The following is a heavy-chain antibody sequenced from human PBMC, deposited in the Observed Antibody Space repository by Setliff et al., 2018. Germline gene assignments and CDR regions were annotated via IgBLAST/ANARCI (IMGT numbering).Heavy chain of an antibody. CDR2: IYYSGST. Sequence: SGTLSLTCTVSGGSISSSTYYWGWIRQPPGKGLEWIGTIYYSGSTYYNPSLKSRVTISVDTSKNQFSLKLSSVTAADTAVYYCARVSMYSSSWYYYYYGMDVWGQGTTVTVSS. V-gene: IGHV4-39*07. CDR1: GGSISSSTYY. J-gene: IGHJ6*02. CDR3: ARVSMYSSSWYYYYYGMDV. D-gene: IGHD6-13*01.